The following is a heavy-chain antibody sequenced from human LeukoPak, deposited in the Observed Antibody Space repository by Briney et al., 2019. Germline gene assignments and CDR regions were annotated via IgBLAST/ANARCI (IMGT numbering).Heavy chain of an antibody. D-gene: IGHD3-22*01. CDR2: ISSSSSYI. CDR1: GFTFSSYS. J-gene: IGHJ5*02. Sequence: TGGSLSLSCAASGFTFSSYSMNWVRQAPGKGLEWVSSISSSSSYIYYADSVKGRFTISRENHKTSLYLQMNSLRAEDTAVYYCARDSYYDSSGYYSPMGWFDPWGQGSLVTVSS. V-gene: IGHV3-21*01. CDR3: ARDSYYDSSGYYSPMGWFDP.